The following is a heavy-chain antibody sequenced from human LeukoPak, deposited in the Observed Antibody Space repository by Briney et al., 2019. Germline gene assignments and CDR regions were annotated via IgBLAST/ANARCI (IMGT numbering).Heavy chain of an antibody. CDR3: ARRNILGGIDY. D-gene: IGHD2/OR15-2a*01. Sequence: SETLSLTCTVSGGSISSYYWSWIRQPPGKGLEWIGYIYYSGSTNYNPSLKSRVTISVDTSKNQFSLKLSSVTAADTAVYYCARRNILGGIDYWGQGTLVTVSS. V-gene: IGHV4-59*01. CDR1: GGSISSYY. J-gene: IGHJ4*02. CDR2: IYYSGST.